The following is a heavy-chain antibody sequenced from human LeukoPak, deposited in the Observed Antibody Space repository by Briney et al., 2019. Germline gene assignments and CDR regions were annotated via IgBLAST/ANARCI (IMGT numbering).Heavy chain of an antibody. CDR1: GFTVSSNY. CDR2: IYTGGST. Sequence: RGSLRLSCAASGFTVSSNYMSWVRQAPGKGLEWVSLIYTGGSTSYADSVKGRFTISRDNSKNTLYLQMNSLRAEDTAVYFCARDGGSYQQPAFDIWGQGTMVTVSS. V-gene: IGHV3-53*01. J-gene: IGHJ3*02. D-gene: IGHD1-26*01. CDR3: ARDGGSYQQPAFDI.